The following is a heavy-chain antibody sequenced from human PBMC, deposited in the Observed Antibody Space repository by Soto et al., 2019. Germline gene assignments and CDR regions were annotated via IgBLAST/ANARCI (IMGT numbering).Heavy chain of an antibody. CDR2: IYYSGST. D-gene: IGHD5-18*01. CDR1: GGSISSGGYY. J-gene: IGHJ6*03. V-gene: IGHV4-31*03. CDR3: ARGGYSYGSYYYYYMDV. Sequence: SETLSLTCTVSGGSISSGGYYWSWIRQHPGKGLEWIGYIYYSGSTYYNPSLKSRVTISVDTSKNQFSLKLSSVTAADTAVYYCARGGYSYGSYYYYYMDVWGKGATVTVSS.